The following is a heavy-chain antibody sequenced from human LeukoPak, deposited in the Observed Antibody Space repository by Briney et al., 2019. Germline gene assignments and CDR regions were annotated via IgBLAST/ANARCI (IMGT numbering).Heavy chain of an antibody. V-gene: IGHV5-51*01. Sequence: GESLQISCKASGYIFTSYWIGWVRPLPGKGLEGMGFINPGESNTSDSPSFQGQVTISADKSISTAYLQWSSLKASDTAMYYCARQLTMIRGYGMDVWGQGTTVTASS. CDR2: INPGESNT. J-gene: IGHJ6*02. CDR1: GYIFTSYW. D-gene: IGHD3-10*01. CDR3: ARQLTMIRGYGMDV.